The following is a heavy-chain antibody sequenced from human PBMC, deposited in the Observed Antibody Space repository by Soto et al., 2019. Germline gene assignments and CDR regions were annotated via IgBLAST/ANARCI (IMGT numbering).Heavy chain of an antibody. CDR3: ARQERIPRPESVMAV. D-gene: IGHD2-15*01. J-gene: IGHJ6*02. CDR1: GYTFTSYD. V-gene: IGHV1-8*01. CDR2: MNPNSGNT. Sequence: ASVKVSCKASGYTFTSYDINWVRQATGQGLEWMGWMNPNSGNTGYAQKFQGRVTMTRNTSISTAYMELSSLRSEDTAMYYCARQERIPRPESVMAVWGQGTTVPVSS.